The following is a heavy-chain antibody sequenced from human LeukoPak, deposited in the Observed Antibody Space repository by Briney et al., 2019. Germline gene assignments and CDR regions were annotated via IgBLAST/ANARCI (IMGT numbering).Heavy chain of an antibody. Sequence: SETLSLTCTVSGGSISSYYWSWIRQPPGKGLEWIGHIYSSGSTNYNPSLKSRVTLSVDTSKNQFSLRLRSVTAADRAVYYCARHYPVEGDPYFDPWGQGMLVTVSS. CDR1: GGSISSYY. CDR3: ARHYPVEGDPYFDP. J-gene: IGHJ5*02. CDR2: IYSSGST. D-gene: IGHD2-21*02. V-gene: IGHV4-59*08.